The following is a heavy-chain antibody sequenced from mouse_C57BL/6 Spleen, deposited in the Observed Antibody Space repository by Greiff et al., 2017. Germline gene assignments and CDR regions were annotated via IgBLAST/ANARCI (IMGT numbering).Heavy chain of an antibody. CDR3: ARYGDGYYGWFAY. V-gene: IGHV1-52*01. CDR2: IDPSDSDT. CDR1: GYTFTSYW. Sequence: QVQLQQPGAELVRPGSSVKLSCKASGYTFTSYWMHWVKQRPIQGLEWIGNIDPSDSDTHYNQKFKDKATLTVDKSSSTAYMQLSSLTSEDAAVYYCARYGDGYYGWFAYWGQGTLVTVSA. J-gene: IGHJ3*01. D-gene: IGHD2-3*01.